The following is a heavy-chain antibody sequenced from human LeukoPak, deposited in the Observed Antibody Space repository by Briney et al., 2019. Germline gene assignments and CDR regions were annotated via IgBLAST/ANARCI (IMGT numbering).Heavy chain of an antibody. D-gene: IGHD5-18*01. J-gene: IGHJ4*02. CDR3: ARGQKQLWLHKDY. CDR1: GFTFSSHT. V-gene: IGHV3-21*01. Sequence: PGGSLRLSCAASGFTFSSHTMNWVRQAPGKGLEWVSCISGSSSYISYADSVKGRFTISRDNAKNSLYLQINSLRAEDAAVYYCARGQKQLWLHKDYWGQGTLVTVSS. CDR2: ISGSSSYI.